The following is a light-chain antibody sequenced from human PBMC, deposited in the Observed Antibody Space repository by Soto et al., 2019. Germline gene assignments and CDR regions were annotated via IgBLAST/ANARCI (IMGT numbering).Light chain of an antibody. CDR3: QQYGRSPPWT. V-gene: IGKV3-20*01. Sequence: IVLTQCPVTLAVAPWESSAGSCRSSQSVSSNYLAWYQQIPGQAPRLLIYGASTRATGIPDRFSGSGSGTDFTLTISRLEPEDFAVYYCQQYGRSPPWTFGQGTKVDIK. CDR2: GAS. CDR1: QSVSSNY. J-gene: IGKJ1*01.